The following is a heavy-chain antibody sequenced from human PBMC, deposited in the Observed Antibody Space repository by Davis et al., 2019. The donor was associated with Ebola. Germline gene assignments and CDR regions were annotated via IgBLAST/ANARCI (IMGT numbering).Heavy chain of an antibody. CDR2: INPTGGGT. CDR1: GYTFTSYG. CDR3: ASGAGETYLSGYFQH. D-gene: IGHD2/OR15-2a*01. V-gene: IGHV1-46*01. J-gene: IGHJ1*01. Sequence: ASVKVSCKASGYTFTSYGISWVRQAPGQGLEWMGIINPTGGGTSYTQKFQGRVTVIRDTSTSTVYMELSSLRSEDTAIYYCASGAGETYLSGYFQHWGQGTLVTVSS.